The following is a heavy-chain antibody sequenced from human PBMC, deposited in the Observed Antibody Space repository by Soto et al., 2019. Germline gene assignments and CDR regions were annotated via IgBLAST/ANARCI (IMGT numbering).Heavy chain of an antibody. D-gene: IGHD2-8*02. CDR1: GFTFNDYW. J-gene: IGHJ4*02. Sequence: GGSLRLSCAASGFTFNDYWMIWVRQAPGKGLEWVANIKQYGSEKYYVDSVKGRFTISRDNTKNSVYLQMNSLRAEDTAVYYCAKYWWGNPSSFDYWGQGTLVTVSS. CDR2: IKQYGSEK. CDR3: AKYWWGNPSSFDY. V-gene: IGHV3-7*05.